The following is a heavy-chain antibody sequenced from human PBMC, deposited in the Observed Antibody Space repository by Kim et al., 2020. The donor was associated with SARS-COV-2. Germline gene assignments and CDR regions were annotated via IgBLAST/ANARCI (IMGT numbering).Heavy chain of an antibody. D-gene: IGHD6-19*01. CDR3: ARRQFTSGWYYFDY. Sequence: YGDSVKGRFTIARDNAKNTRYLQMNSLRAEETAVYYCARRQFTSGWYYFDYWGQGTLVTVSS. J-gene: IGHJ4*02. V-gene: IGHV3-74*01.